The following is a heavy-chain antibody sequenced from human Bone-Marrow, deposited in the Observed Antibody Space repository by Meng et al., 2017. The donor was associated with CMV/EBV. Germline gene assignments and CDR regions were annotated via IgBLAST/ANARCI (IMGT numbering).Heavy chain of an antibody. J-gene: IGHJ6*02. CDR1: GFTFSDFS. V-gene: IGHV3-64*02. Sequence: GESLKISCAASGFTFSDFSMHWVRQAPGKGLEYASAINYSDDKRYYADSVKGRFSISRDISKNSLYLQMNSLRAEDTAVYYCARDPEWLYNYHYYGMDVWGQGTTVTVSS. CDR2: INYSDDKR. D-gene: IGHD3-3*01. CDR3: ARDPEWLYNYHYYGMDV.